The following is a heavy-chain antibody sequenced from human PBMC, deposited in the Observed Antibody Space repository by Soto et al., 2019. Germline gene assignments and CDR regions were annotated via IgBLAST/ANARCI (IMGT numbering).Heavy chain of an antibody. CDR3: ARANSGDDDEFDY. D-gene: IGHD5-12*01. J-gene: IGHJ4*02. CDR2: VNPNSGGS. V-gene: IGHV1-2*02. Sequence: ASVKVSCKASGYTFTGYYIHWVRQAPGQGLEWMGWVNPNSGGSNSAQRFQGRVTMTRDTSITTAYMDLTSLTYDDTAVYYCARANSGDDDEFDYWGQGTPVTVSS. CDR1: GYTFTGYY.